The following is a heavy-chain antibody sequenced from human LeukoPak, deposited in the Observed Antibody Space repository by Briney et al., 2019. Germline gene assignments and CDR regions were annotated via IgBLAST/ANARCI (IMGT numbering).Heavy chain of an antibody. CDR3: ATPESSSWTHGMDV. CDR2: FDPEDGET. D-gene: IGHD6-13*01. Sequence: GASVKVSCKVSGYTLTELSMHWVRQAPGKRLEWMGGFDPEDGETIYAQKFQGRVTMTEDTSTDTAYMELSSLRSEDTAVYYCATPESSSWTHGMDVWGQGTTVTVSS. V-gene: IGHV1-24*01. CDR1: GYTLTELS. J-gene: IGHJ6*02.